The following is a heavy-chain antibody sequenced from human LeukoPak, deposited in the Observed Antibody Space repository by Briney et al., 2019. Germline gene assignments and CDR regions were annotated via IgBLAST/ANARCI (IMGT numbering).Heavy chain of an antibody. CDR2: LKGKTYGGTT. CDR3: TTDIMDY. CDR1: GFTFSDAF. V-gene: IGHV3-15*01. D-gene: IGHD2-8*01. J-gene: IGHJ4*02. Sequence: GGSLRLSCAASGFTFSDAFMNWVRQAPGKGLEWVGRLKGKTYGGTTDYSAPVKGRFTISRDDSRNTLYLQMNSLETEDTAVYYCTTDIMDYWGQGTLVTVSS.